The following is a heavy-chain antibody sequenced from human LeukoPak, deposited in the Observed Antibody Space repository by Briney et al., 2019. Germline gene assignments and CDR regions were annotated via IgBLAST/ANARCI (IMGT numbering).Heavy chain of an antibody. Sequence: GASVKVSCKASGYTFAGYYMHWVRQAPGQGLEWMGWINPNSGGTNYAQKFQGRVTMTRDTSISTAYMEPSRLRSDDTAVYYCARASRYYGSGSLAYWGQGTLVTVSS. D-gene: IGHD3-10*01. V-gene: IGHV1-2*02. CDR1: GYTFAGYY. CDR2: INPNSGGT. CDR3: ARASRYYGSGSLAY. J-gene: IGHJ4*02.